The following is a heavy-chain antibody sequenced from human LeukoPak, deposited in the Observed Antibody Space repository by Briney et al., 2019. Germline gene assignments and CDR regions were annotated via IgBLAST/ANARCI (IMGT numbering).Heavy chain of an antibody. D-gene: IGHD6-13*01. V-gene: IGHV3-30-3*02. CDR1: GFTFSSYA. CDR2: ISYDGSNK. Sequence: GGSLRLSCAASGFTFSSYAMHWVRQAPGKGLEWVAVISYDGSNKYYADSVKGRFTISRDNSKNTLHLQMNSLRTEDTAVYYCAKRMGPSIAATDLDYWGQGTLVTVSS. CDR3: AKRMGPSIAATDLDY. J-gene: IGHJ4*02.